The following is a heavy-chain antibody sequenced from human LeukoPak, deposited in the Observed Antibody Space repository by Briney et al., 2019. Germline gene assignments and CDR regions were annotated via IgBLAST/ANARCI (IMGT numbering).Heavy chain of an antibody. D-gene: IGHD3-10*01. J-gene: IGHJ4*02. V-gene: IGHV3-7*03. Sequence: GGSLRLSCAASGFTFSSYWMSWVRQAPGKGLEWVANIKKDGSEKFYVDSVKGRFTISRDNAKNTLYVQMNSLRAEDTAVYYCAKAAKYYFGSDTYYYFDYWGQGILVTVSS. CDR2: IKKDGSEK. CDR1: GFTFSSYW. CDR3: AKAAKYYFGSDTYYYFDY.